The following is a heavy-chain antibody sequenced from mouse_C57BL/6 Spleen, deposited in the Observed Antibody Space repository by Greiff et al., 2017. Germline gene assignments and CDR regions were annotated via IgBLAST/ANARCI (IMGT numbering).Heavy chain of an antibody. J-gene: IGHJ4*01. CDR1: GYTFTSYW. CDR2: IYPSDSYT. CDR3: VNARITTVVVDYAMDY. D-gene: IGHD1-1*01. V-gene: IGHV1-69*01. Sequence: MQLQQPGAELVMPGASVKLSCKASGYTFTSYWMHWVKQRPGQGLEWIGEIYPSDSYTNYNQKFKDKSTLTVDKASSTAYMQRSSLSSEASAVYYGVNARITTVVVDYAMDYWGQGTSVTVSS.